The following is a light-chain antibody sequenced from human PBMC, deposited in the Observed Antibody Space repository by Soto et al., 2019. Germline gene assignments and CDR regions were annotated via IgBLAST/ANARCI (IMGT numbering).Light chain of an antibody. CDR3: SSSTSSSTLV. CDR1: SSAVGAYNY. V-gene: IGLV2-14*01. CDR2: DVS. Sequence: QSALTQPASVSGSPGQSITISCTGTSSAVGAYNYVSWYQQHPGKAPKLMIYDVSNRPSGVSNRFSGSMSGDTASLTISGLQAEDEADDYCSSSTSSSTLVLGGGTLLTVI. J-gene: IGLJ2*01.